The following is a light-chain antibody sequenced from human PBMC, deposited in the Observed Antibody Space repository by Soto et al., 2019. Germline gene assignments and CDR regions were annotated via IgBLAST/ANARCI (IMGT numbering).Light chain of an antibody. CDR2: STN. V-gene: IGLV8-61*01. J-gene: IGLJ3*02. Sequence: QTVATQEPSFSVSPGRTVTLTCGWSSGAVSTSYYPSWYQQTPGQAPRTLIYSTNTRSSGVPDRFSGSILGNKAALTITGAQADDEADYYCALYMGSGIGVFGGGTKLTVL. CDR1: SGAVSTSYY. CDR3: ALYMGSGIGV.